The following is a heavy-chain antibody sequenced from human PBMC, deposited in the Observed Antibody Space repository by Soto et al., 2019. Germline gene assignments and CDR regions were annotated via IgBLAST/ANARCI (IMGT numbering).Heavy chain of an antibody. CDR1: GFTFSSYG. D-gene: IGHD2-2*01. CDR2: ISYDGSNK. CDR3: AKAIVVVPAAMKGHYYYYYGVGV. Sequence: PGGSLRLSCAASGFTFSSYGMHWVRQAPGKGLEWVAVISYDGSNKYYADSVKGRFTISRDNSKNTLYLQMNSLRAEDTAVYYCAKAIVVVPAAMKGHYYYYYGVGVWGQGTTVTVSS. J-gene: IGHJ6*02. V-gene: IGHV3-30*18.